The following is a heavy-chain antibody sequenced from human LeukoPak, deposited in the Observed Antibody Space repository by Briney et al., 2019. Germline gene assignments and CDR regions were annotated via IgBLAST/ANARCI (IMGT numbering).Heavy chain of an antibody. V-gene: IGHV4-30-2*01. J-gene: IGHJ6*03. D-gene: IGHD3-10*01. CDR3: AREGYYGSGSYSHYYYYYMDV. Sequence: SETLSLTCTVSGGSISSGGYYWSWIRQPPGKGLEWIGYIYHSGSTYYNPSLKSRVTISVDRPKNQFSLKLSSVTAADTAVYYCAREGYYGSGSYSHYYYYYMDVWGKGTTVTVSS. CDR2: IYHSGST. CDR1: GGSISSGGYY.